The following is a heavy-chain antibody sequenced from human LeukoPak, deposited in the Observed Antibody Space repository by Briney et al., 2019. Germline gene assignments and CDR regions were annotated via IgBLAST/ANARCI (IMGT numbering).Heavy chain of an antibody. CDR2: FYETDKT. Sequence: PGGSLRLSCAASGFTFSIYAMTWVRQAPGKGLVWVSTFYETDKTDYADSVQSRFTISRDTSKNMLYLQMNSRRAEDTAIYYCAKRGAGSGGLHFWGQGTLVTVSS. J-gene: IGHJ4*02. CDR1: GFTFSIYA. CDR3: AKRGAGSGGLHF. D-gene: IGHD6-19*01. V-gene: IGHV3-23*01.